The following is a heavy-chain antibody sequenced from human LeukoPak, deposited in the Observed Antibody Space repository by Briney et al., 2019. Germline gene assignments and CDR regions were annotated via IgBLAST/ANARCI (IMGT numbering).Heavy chain of an antibody. CDR2: INPSGGST. D-gene: IGHD3-9*01. Sequence: ASVKVSCKASGNSFTRYYMHWVRQAPGQGLEWMGIINPSGGSTSYAQKSQGRVTMTRDTSTSTVYMELSSLRSEDTAVYYCARDYDILTTGWFDPWGQGTLVTVSP. J-gene: IGHJ5*02. CDR1: GNSFTRYY. V-gene: IGHV1-46*01. CDR3: ARDYDILTTGWFDP.